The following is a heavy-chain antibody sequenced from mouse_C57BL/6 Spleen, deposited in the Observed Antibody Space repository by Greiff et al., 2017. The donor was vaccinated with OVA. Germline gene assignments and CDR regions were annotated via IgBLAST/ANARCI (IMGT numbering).Heavy chain of an antibody. D-gene: IGHD1-1*01. CDR2: IYPRSGNT. Sequence: VQLQQSGAELARPGASVKLSCKASGYTFTSYGISWVKQRPGQGLEWIGEIYPRSGNTYYNEKFKGKATLTADKSSSTAYMELRSLTSEDSAVYFCARGGVITTVVDHYAMDYWGQGTSVTVSS. CDR3: ARGGVITTVVDHYAMDY. V-gene: IGHV1-81*01. CDR1: GYTFTSYG. J-gene: IGHJ4*01.